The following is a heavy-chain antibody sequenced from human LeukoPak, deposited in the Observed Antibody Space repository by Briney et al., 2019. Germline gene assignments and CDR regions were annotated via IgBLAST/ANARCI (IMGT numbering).Heavy chain of an antibody. V-gene: IGHV3-21*01. Sequence: PAESLTLPCAASGFTFSSYSMNWVRQAPGKGLEWFSSISNRSSYIFYADSVKGRFTITRDNAKNSLYLQMNSLRAEDTAVYYCARDPEVLGYGSGRDYFDYGGQETLVTVSS. CDR2: ISNRSSYI. CDR3: ARDPEVLGYGSGRDYFDY. D-gene: IGHD3-10*01. CDR1: GFTFSSYS. J-gene: IGHJ4*02.